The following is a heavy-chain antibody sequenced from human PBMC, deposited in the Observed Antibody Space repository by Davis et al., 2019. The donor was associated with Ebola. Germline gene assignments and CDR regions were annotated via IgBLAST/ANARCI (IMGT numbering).Heavy chain of an antibody. Sequence: ASVKVSCKASGYTFTGYYMHWVRQAPGQGLEWMGWMNPNSGNTGYAQKFQGRVTITADESTSTAYMELSSLRSEDTAVYYCARACSGGSCHFQQWGQGTLVTVSS. V-gene: IGHV1-8*03. CDR3: ARACSGGSCHFQQ. CDR2: MNPNSGNT. CDR1: GYTFTGYY. J-gene: IGHJ1*01. D-gene: IGHD2-15*01.